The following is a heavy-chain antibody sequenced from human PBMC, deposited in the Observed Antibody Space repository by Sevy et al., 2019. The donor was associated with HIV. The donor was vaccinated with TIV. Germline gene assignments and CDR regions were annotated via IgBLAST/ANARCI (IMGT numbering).Heavy chain of an antibody. V-gene: IGHV3-53*01. Sequence: GESLKISCAASGFIVSNNYMSWVRQAVGMGLEWVSVLYSGGDTDYADSVKGRFTISRDHSKNTLYLQMDSLRAEDTAVYYCVRDGILFGGRSRKDGFDVWGQGTKVTVSS. CDR3: VRDGILFGGRSRKDGFDV. CDR2: LYSGGDT. D-gene: IGHD3-10*01. J-gene: IGHJ3*01. CDR1: GFIVSNNY.